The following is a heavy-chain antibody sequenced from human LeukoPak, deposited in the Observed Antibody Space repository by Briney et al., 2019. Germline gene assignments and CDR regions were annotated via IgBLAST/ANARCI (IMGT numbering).Heavy chain of an antibody. J-gene: IGHJ4*02. CDR2: IWYDGGNK. CDR3: ARSPTRGYSGYDSLDY. CDR1: GFTFSSYG. Sequence: PGRSLRLSCAASGFTFSSYGMHWVRQAPGKGLEWVAVIWYDGGNKYYADSVKGRFTISRDNSKNTLYLQMNSLRAEDTAVYYCARSPTRGYSGYDSLDYWGQGTLVTVSS. D-gene: IGHD5-12*01. V-gene: IGHV3-33*01.